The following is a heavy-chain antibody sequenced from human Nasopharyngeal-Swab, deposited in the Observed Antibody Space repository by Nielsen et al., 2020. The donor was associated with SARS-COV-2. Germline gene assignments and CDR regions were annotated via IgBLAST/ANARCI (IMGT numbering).Heavy chain of an antibody. D-gene: IGHD3-22*01. V-gene: IGHV3-30-3*01. CDR2: ISYDGSNK. CDR3: ASTPLDSSGYYYAFHY. Sequence: GESLKISCAASGFTFSRYTMHWVRQAPGKGLEWVAVISYDGSNKYYADSVKGRFTISRDISKNTLYLQINSLRAEDTAVFYFASTPLDSSGYYYAFHYWGRGTLVTVSS. CDR1: GFTFSRYT. J-gene: IGHJ4*02.